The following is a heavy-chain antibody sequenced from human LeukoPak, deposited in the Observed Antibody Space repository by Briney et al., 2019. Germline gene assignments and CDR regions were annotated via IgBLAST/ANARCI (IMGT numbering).Heavy chain of an antibody. J-gene: IGHJ4*02. D-gene: IGHD6-13*01. Sequence: GESLKISCKGSGYSFTSYWIGWVRQMPGKGLEWMGIIYPGDSDTRYSPSFQGQVTISADKSISTAYLQWISLKASDTAMYYCARVLAAAGEPYDYWGQGTLVTVSS. CDR1: GYSFTSYW. CDR3: ARVLAAAGEPYDY. CDR2: IYPGDSDT. V-gene: IGHV5-51*01.